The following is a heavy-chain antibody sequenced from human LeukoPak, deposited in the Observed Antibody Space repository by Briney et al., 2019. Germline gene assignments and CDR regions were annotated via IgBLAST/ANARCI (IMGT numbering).Heavy chain of an antibody. CDR2: IYYSGST. Sequence: PSETLSLTCTVSGGSISSYYWSWIRQPPGKGLEWIGYIYYSGSTNYNPSLKSRVTISVDTSKNQFSLKLSSVTAADTAVYYCARTMRSYCGGDCYSHYYYYLDVWGKGTTVTVSS. J-gene: IGHJ6*03. V-gene: IGHV4-59*01. CDR3: ARTMRSYCGGDCYSHYYYYLDV. D-gene: IGHD2-21*01. CDR1: GGSISSYY.